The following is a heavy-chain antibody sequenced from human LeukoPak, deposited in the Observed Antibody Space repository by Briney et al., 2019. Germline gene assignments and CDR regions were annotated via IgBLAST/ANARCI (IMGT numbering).Heavy chain of an antibody. J-gene: IGHJ2*01. V-gene: IGHV4-4*07. Sequence: PSETLSLTCTVSGGSISSYYWGWIRQPAGKGLEWIGRMYITGNTNYNPSLKSRVTMSLDTSKNHFSLKLSSVTAADTAVYYCARDSTASSPWYFDLWGRGTLVTVSS. CDR1: GGSISSYY. D-gene: IGHD2-21*02. CDR3: ARDSTASSPWYFDL. CDR2: MYITGNT.